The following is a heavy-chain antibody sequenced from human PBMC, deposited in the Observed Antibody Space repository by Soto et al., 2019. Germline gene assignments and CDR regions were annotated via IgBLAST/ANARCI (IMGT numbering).Heavy chain of an antibody. CDR2: ISHSGTT. J-gene: IGHJ6*02. CDR1: GGSFSGYF. Sequence: QVQLQQWGAGLLRPSETLSLTCAVYGGSFSGYFWSWIRQPPGKGLEWIGGISHSGTTNYNPSLKSPVTVSVDTSKNQFSLKLSYVPAADTAVYYCARPSGRSNGWGPYSYYGMDVWGRGTTVTVSS. D-gene: IGHD6-19*01. CDR3: ARPSGRSNGWGPYSYYGMDV. V-gene: IGHV4-34*01.